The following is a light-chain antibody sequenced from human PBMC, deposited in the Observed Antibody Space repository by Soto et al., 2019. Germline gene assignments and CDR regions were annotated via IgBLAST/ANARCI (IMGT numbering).Light chain of an antibody. V-gene: IGLV2-14*01. CDR2: DVT. CDR3: SSYTSSNTLV. J-gene: IGLJ2*01. Sequence: QSALTQPASVSGSPGQSITISCTGTRSDVGGYDYVSWYQQYPGKAPKLMIYDVTARPSGISNRFSGSKSGNTASLTIFGLQAEDEADYYCSSYTSSNTLVFGGGTKLTVL. CDR1: RSDVGGYDY.